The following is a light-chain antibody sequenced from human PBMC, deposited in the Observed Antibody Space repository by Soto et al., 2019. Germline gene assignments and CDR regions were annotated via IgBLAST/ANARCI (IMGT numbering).Light chain of an antibody. CDR2: SNN. Sequence: QSVLTQPPSESGNPGQRVTISCSGSSSNIGSNTVNWYQQLPGTAPKLLIYSNNQRPSGVPDRFSGSKSGTSASLAISGLQSEDEADYYCAAWDDSLNGYVFGTGTKLTVL. V-gene: IGLV1-44*01. J-gene: IGLJ1*01. CDR1: SSNIGSNT. CDR3: AAWDDSLNGYV.